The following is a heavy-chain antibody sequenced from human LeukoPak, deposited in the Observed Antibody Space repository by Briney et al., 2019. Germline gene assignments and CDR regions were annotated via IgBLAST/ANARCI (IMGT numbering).Heavy chain of an antibody. CDR2: ISVYNGNT. CDR3: ARTCSSSSCYMVH. CDR1: GYTFANFG. D-gene: IGHD2-2*02. J-gene: IGHJ4*02. Sequence: ASVKVSCKASGYTFANFGITWVRQARGQGLEWMGWISVYNGNTNYAQNLQGRVTLTTDTSTSTAYMELRSLRSDDTALYYCARTCSSSSCYMVHWGQGTLVNVSS. V-gene: IGHV1-18*01.